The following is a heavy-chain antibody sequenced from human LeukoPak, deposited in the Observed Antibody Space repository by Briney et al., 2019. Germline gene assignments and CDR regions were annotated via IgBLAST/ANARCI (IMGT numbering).Heavy chain of an antibody. J-gene: IGHJ1*01. CDR3: AKERGETVAGTVYFQH. V-gene: IGHV3-30*18. Sequence: GGSLRLSCAASGFTFSSYGMHWVRQAPGKGLEWVAVISYDGSNNYADSVKGRFTIFRDNSKNTLYLQMKSLRAEDTAVYYCAKERGETVAGTVYFQHWGQGTLVTVSS. D-gene: IGHD6-19*01. CDR1: GFTFSSYG. CDR2: ISYDGSN.